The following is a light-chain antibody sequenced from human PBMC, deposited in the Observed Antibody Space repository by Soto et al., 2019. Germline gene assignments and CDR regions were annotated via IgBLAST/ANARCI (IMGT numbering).Light chain of an antibody. Sequence: EIVLTQSPGTLSLSPGERATLSCRASQTISSSYLAWYQQKPGQAPRLLIYAASNRATGIPDRFSGSGSGTDFNLTISSLEPEDFAVYYCQQFGSSPLTFGGGTKVEIK. CDR1: QTISSSY. CDR2: AAS. J-gene: IGKJ4*01. V-gene: IGKV3-20*01. CDR3: QQFGSSPLT.